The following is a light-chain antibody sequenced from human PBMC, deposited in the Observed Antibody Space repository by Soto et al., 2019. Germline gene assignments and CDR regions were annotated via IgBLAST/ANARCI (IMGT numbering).Light chain of an antibody. J-gene: IGKJ2*01. CDR2: TSG. CDR3: QQTYSTPYT. V-gene: IGKV1-39*01. Sequence: IQMTQSPSSLSASVGDRVTITCRASQRITTYLNWYQQKPGEAPKLLISTSGTLQRGVPSRFRGGGSGTDFTLPITALRPEDFAPYFCQQTYSTPYTFGQGTKLEIK. CDR1: QRITTY.